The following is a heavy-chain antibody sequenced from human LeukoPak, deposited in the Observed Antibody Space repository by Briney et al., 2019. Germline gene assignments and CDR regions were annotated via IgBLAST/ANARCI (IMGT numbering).Heavy chain of an antibody. J-gene: IGHJ2*01. CDR1: GYSISSGYY. Sequence: SETLSLTCTVSGYSISSGYYWGWIRQPPGKGLEWIGSIYHSGSTNYNPSLKSRVTISVDTSKNQFSLKLSSVTAADTAVYYCARDFSTYGDYTNWYFDLWGRGTLVTVSS. D-gene: IGHD4-17*01. V-gene: IGHV4-38-2*02. CDR3: ARDFSTYGDYTNWYFDL. CDR2: IYHSGST.